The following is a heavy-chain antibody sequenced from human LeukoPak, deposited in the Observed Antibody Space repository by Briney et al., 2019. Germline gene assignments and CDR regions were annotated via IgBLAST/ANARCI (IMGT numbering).Heavy chain of an antibody. Sequence: PSETLSLTCTVSGGSISSTSYYWGWIRQPPGKGLEWIGNNGGSTIYNPSLKSRVTISVDTSRNRFSLKLSSVTAADTAMYYCARLGLHSSGWHIYYYDYWGQGSLVIVSS. D-gene: IGHD6-19*01. J-gene: IGHJ4*02. CDR3: ARLGLHSSGWHIYYYDY. V-gene: IGHV4-39*02. CDR1: GGSISSTSYY. CDR2: NGGST.